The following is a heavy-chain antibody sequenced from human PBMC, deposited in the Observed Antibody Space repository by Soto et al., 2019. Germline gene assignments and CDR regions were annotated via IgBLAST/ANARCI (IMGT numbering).Heavy chain of an antibody. J-gene: IGHJ6*02. Sequence: QVQLVESGGGVVQPGRSLRLSCAASGFTFSSYGMHWVRQAPGKGLEWVAVISYDGSNKYYADSVKGRFTISRDNSKNTLYLQMNSLRAEDTAVYYCAKEEAAVGLDLNGMDVWGQGTTVTVSS. CDR1: GFTFSSYG. V-gene: IGHV3-30*18. D-gene: IGHD6-13*01. CDR2: ISYDGSNK. CDR3: AKEEAAVGLDLNGMDV.